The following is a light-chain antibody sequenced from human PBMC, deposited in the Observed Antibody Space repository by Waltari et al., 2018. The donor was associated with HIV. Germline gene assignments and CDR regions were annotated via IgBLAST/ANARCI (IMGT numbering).Light chain of an antibody. CDR2: GAS. CDR3: QQYNNWPPWT. J-gene: IGKJ1*01. V-gene: IGKV3-15*01. Sequence: EIVMTQSPATLSVSPGERFTLSCRASQSITTKLAWYQQTPGQAPRLLIYGASTRAPGIPDRFSGSGSGTEFTLTISSLQSEDFAIYYCQQYNNWPPWTFGQGTKVEI. CDR1: QSITTK.